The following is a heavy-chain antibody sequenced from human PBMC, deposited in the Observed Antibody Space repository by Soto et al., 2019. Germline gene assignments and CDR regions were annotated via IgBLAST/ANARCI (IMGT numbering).Heavy chain of an antibody. CDR2: ISSTGTTI. V-gene: IGHV3-48*02. CDR3: ARDFDCADGVCYTGYCYYGMDV. J-gene: IGHJ6*02. Sequence: GGSLRLSCVVSGFTFSGYSMNWVRQTPGKGLKWLSYISSTGTTIYYADSVKGRFTISRDNAKNSLYLQMNSLRDEDTAVYYCARDFDCADGVCYTGYCYYGMDVWGQGTTVTVSS. D-gene: IGHD2-8*01. CDR1: GFTFSGYS.